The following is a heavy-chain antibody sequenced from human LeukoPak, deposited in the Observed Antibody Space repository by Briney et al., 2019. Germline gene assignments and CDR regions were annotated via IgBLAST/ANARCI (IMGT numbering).Heavy chain of an antibody. CDR3: ARCVSDGYHEY. Sequence: PSETLSLTCTVCGGSVTGHFWSWFRQFPGKGLEWIGYIYYDGYTNYNPSLKGRLSILVDTSRNQFSLKLSSVTAADTAVYYCARCVSDGYHEYWGQGTLVTVSS. D-gene: IGHD5-24*01. V-gene: IGHV4-59*02. CDR2: IYYDGYT. J-gene: IGHJ4*02. CDR1: GGSVTGHF.